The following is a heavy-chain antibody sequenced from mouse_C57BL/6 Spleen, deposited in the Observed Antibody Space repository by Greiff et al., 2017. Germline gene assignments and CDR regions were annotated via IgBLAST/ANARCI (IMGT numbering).Heavy chain of an antibody. Sequence: QVQLQQPGAELVMPGASVKLSCKASGYTFTSYWMHWVKQRPGQGLEWIGEIDPSDSYTNYNQKFKGKSTLTVDKSSSTAYMQLSSLTSEGSAVYYCARGDWEGFAYWGQGTLVTVSA. CDR1: GYTFTSYW. CDR3: ARGDWEGFAY. V-gene: IGHV1-69*01. J-gene: IGHJ3*01. CDR2: IDPSDSYT. D-gene: IGHD4-1*01.